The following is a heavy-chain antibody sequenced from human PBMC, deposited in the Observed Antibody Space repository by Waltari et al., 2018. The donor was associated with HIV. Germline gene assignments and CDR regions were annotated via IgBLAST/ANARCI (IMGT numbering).Heavy chain of an antibody. CDR1: GFTFSSYW. D-gene: IGHD1-7*01. Sequence: EVQLVESGGGLVQPGGSLRLSCAASGFTFSSYWMHWVRQAPGKGLVWVSRMNSNGSSTSYADSVKGRFTISRDNAKNTLYLQMNSLRAEDTAVYYCARDRPWDYASLDYWGQGTLVTVSS. J-gene: IGHJ4*02. CDR3: ARDRPWDYASLDY. V-gene: IGHV3-74*01. CDR2: MNSNGSST.